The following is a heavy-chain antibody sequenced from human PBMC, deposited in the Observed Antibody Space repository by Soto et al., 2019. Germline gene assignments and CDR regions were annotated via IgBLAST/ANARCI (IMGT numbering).Heavy chain of an antibody. V-gene: IGHV4-30-2*01. D-gene: IGHD3-22*01. CDR3: ACSGYDHNSGMDV. Sequence: QLQLQESGSGLVKPSQTLSLTCAVSGGSISSGGYSWSWIRQPPGKGLEWIGYLYHSGSTYYNPCLKSRTSVSVDMSKTPFSLKLSYVTAADTAVNSCACSGYDHNSGMDVWGQGTTVTVSS. J-gene: IGHJ6*02. CDR1: GGSISSGGYS. CDR2: LYHSGST.